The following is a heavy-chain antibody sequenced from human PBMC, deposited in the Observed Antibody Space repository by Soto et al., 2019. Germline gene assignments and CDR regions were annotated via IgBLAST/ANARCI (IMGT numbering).Heavy chain of an antibody. D-gene: IGHD3-22*01. CDR3: ARIPLKYDSSGYFRGYYYGMDV. J-gene: IGHJ6*02. CDR2: IFSNDAK. CDR1: GFSLSNARRG. Sequence: SGPTLVNPTDTLTLTCTVSGFSLSNARRGGSWIRGPPGKALDRLAHIFSNDAKSYSTSLKSRLPISKDTSQSQVVLTMTNMDPVDTATYYCARIPLKYDSSGYFRGYYYGMDVWGQGTTVTVSS. V-gene: IGHV2-26*01.